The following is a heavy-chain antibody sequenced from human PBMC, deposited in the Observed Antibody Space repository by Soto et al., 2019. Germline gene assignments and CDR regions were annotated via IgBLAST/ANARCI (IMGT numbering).Heavy chain of an antibody. CDR2: IYPGDSDT. Sequence: GESLKISCKGSGYSFTSYWIGWVHQMPGKDLEWMGIIYPGDSDTRYSPSFQGQVTISADKSISTAYLQWSSLKASDTAMYYCARRATRVLWFGELLSDYGMDVWGQGTTVTVSS. CDR3: ARRATRVLWFGELLSDYGMDV. V-gene: IGHV5-51*07. J-gene: IGHJ6*02. D-gene: IGHD3-10*01. CDR1: GYSFTSYW.